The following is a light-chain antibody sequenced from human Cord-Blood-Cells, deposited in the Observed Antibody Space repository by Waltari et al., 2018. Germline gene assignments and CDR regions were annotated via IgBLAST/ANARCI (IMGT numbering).Light chain of an antibody. CDR1: QSLSSW. CDR3: QQYNSYPYT. CDR2: KAS. V-gene: IGKV1-5*03. J-gene: IGKJ2*01. Sequence: DIQMTQSTSTLSASVGDSVTITCRASQSLSSWLAWYQQKPGKVPKLLIYKASSLERGVPSRFSGSGSGTEFTLTISSLQPDDFATYYCQQYNSYPYTFGQGAKLEIK.